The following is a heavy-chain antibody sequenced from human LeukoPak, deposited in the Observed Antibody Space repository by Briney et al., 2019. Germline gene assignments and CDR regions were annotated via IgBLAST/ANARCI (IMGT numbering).Heavy chain of an antibody. J-gene: IGHJ4*02. CDR3: TRDGMNYYDSSGYYCAFF. CDR1: GFTFGDYA. Sequence: GGSLRLSCTASGFTFGDYAMSWFRQAPGKGLEWVGFIRSKAYGGTTEYAASVKGRFTISRDDSKSIAYLQMNSLKTEDTAVYYCTRDGMNYYDSSGYYCAFFWGQGTLVTVSS. D-gene: IGHD3-22*01. V-gene: IGHV3-49*03. CDR2: IRSKAYGGTT.